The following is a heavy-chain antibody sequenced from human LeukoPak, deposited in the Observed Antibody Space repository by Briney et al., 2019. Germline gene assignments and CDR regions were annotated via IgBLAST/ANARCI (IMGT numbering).Heavy chain of an antibody. V-gene: IGHV4-59*01. J-gene: IGHJ4*02. CDR2: IYNSGNT. CDR1: GGSISTYL. D-gene: IGHD3-10*01. CDR3: ARTLSGSFYSDY. Sequence: SETLSLTCTVSGGSISTYLWSWIRQPPGKGLEWIGYIYNSGNTNYNPSLKSRVTISVDRSKNQFSLKLSSVTAADTAVYYCARTLSGSFYSDYWGQGTLVTVSS.